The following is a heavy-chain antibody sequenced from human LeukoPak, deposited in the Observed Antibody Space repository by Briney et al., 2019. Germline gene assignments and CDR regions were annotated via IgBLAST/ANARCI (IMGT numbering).Heavy chain of an antibody. J-gene: IGHJ6*02. V-gene: IGHV3-15*01. CDR2: IKDKGDGETR. Sequence: GGSLRLSCEASGFTFKNAWMNWVRQATGKGLEWVGRIKDKGDGETRDYAASVKGRFFISRDDSKNTVHLQMNSLKTEDTAVYYCTRGPIQRWLYYGMDVWGQGTTVTVSS. CDR3: TRGPIQRWLYYGMDV. CDR1: GFTFKNAW. D-gene: IGHD5-18*01.